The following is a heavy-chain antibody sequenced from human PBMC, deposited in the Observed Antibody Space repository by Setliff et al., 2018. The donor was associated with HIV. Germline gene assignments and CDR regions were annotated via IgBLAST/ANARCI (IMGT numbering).Heavy chain of an antibody. Sequence: PSETLSLTCAFNGGSFSGYYWMWIRQSPGEGLAWIGEINHSGNTNDNPSLKSRVTMSGDTSKNQFSLNLTSVTAADTAVYFCARGLGRGSGTYYNPPGYWGPGTLVTVSS. J-gene: IGHJ4*02. CDR1: GGSFSGYY. D-gene: IGHD3-10*01. CDR3: ARGLGRGSGTYYNPPGY. V-gene: IGHV4-34*01. CDR2: INHSGNT.